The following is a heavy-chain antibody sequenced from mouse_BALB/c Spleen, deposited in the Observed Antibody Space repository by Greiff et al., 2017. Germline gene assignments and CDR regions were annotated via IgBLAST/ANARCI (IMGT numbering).Heavy chain of an antibody. CDR2: ISYSGST. J-gene: IGHJ2*01. Sequence: EVKLLESGPGLVKPSQSLSLTCTVTGYSITSDYAWNWIRQFPGNKLEWMGYISYSGSTSYNPSLKSRISITRDTSKNQFFLQLNSVTTEDTATYYCARSGTGTYYFDYWGQGTTLTVSS. V-gene: IGHV3-2*02. CDR3: ARSGTGTYYFDY. CDR1: GYSITSDYA. D-gene: IGHD4-1*01.